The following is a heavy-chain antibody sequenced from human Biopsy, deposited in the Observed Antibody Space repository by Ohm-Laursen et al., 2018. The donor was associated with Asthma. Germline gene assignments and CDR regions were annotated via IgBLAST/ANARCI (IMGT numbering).Heavy chain of an antibody. CDR3: ATLSWYASQY. V-gene: IGHV3-7*01. CDR1: GFAFNNSS. J-gene: IGHJ4*02. Sequence: SLRLPCSASGFAFNNSSMIWVRQAPGKGLQWLAFIKPDGSQTYYADSVERRFSISRDNSKNSLYLQMSSLRGEDTAIYYCATLSWYASQYWGQGTLVTVSS. CDR2: IKPDGSQT. D-gene: IGHD2-2*01.